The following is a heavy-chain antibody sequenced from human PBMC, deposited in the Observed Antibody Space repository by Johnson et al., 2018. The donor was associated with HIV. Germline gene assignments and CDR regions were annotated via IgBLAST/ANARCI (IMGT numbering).Heavy chain of an antibody. V-gene: IGHV3-38-3*01. CDR2: ISGGCT. Sequence: VQLVESGGVLVQPGGSLRLSCAASGFTVSSNEMSWVRQAPGKGLEWVSSISGGCTYYADSRKGRFTISRDNSKNTLYLQMNSLRAEDTAVYYCARGGTYNWTPDRIGRAFDIWGQGTTVTVSS. J-gene: IGHJ3*02. CDR3: ARGGTYNWTPDRIGRAFDI. D-gene: IGHD1-20*01. CDR1: GFTVSSNE.